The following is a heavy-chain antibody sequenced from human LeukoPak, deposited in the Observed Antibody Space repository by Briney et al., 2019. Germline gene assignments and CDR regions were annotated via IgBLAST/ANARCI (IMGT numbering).Heavy chain of an antibody. J-gene: IGHJ4*01. CDR2: INRDGSQI. CDR3: ARGGLSAGFDY. CDR1: GFTLSTSW. V-gene: IGHV3-7*01. Sequence: GGSLRLSCVASGFTLSTSWMTWVRQAPGKGLEWVTNINRDGSQIDYMDSVKGRFTISRDSADNALYLQMNSLRAEDTATYYCARGGLSAGFDYWGHGTLVTVSS. D-gene: IGHD3-16*02.